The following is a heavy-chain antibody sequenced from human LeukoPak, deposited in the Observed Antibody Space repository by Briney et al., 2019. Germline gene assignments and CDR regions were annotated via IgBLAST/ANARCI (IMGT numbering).Heavy chain of an antibody. CDR3: ARGTTAAAGIFDC. CDR1: GGSISSYY. CDR2: IYSSGST. J-gene: IGHJ4*02. Sequence: PSETLSLPCSVSGGSISSYYWSWVRQPAGKGLEWIGRIYSSGSTNYNPSLNSRVTMSVDTSNNQFSLRLTSVTAADTAVYYCARGTTAAAGIFDCWGQGTLVTVSS. V-gene: IGHV4-4*07. D-gene: IGHD6-13*01.